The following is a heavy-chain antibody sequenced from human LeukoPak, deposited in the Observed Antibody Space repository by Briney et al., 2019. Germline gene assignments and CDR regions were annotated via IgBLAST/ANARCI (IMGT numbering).Heavy chain of an antibody. D-gene: IGHD6-19*01. Sequence: GGSLRLSCAASGFTFSSYGMHWVRQAPGKGLEWVAVISYDGSNKYYADSVKGRFTISRDNSKNTLYLQMNSLRAEDTAVYYCAKGGGKQWLKYCFGYWGQGTLVTVSS. J-gene: IGHJ4*02. CDR3: AKGGGKQWLKYCFGY. CDR1: GFTFSSYG. V-gene: IGHV3-30*18. CDR2: ISYDGSNK.